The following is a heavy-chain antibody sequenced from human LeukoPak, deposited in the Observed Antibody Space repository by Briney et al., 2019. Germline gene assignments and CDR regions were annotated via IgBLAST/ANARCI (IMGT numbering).Heavy chain of an antibody. J-gene: IGHJ4*02. CDR1: EFTFSDYY. Sequence: GSLRLSCAASEFTFSDYYMSWIRQAPGKGLEWVSYISGGGSTISYADSVKGRFTISRDNAKNSLYLQMNSLRAEDTAVYYCARDKIEGATLFDYWGQGTLVTVSS. D-gene: IGHD1-26*01. CDR3: ARDKIEGATLFDY. V-gene: IGHV3-11*04. CDR2: ISGGGSTI.